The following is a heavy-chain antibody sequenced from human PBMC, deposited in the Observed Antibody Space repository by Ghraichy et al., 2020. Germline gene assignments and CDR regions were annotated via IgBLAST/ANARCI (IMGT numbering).Heavy chain of an antibody. V-gene: IGHV4-34*01. CDR3: AGSARISYYYYGMDV. D-gene: IGHD2/OR15-2a*01. Sequence: SETLSLTCAVYGGSFSGYYWSWIRQPPGKGLEWIGEINHSGSTNYNPSLKSRVTISVDTSKNQFSLKLSSVTAADTAVYYCAGSARISYYYYGMDVWAKGPRSPSP. J-gene: IGHJ6*02. CDR1: GGSFSGYY. CDR2: INHSGST.